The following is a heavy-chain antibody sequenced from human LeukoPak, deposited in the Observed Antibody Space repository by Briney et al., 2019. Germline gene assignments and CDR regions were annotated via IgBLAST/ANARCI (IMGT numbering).Heavy chain of an antibody. V-gene: IGHV1-69*05. CDR2: IIPIFGTA. D-gene: IGHD3-16*01. Sequence: SVKVSCKASGGTFSSYAISWVRQAPGQGREWMGGIIPIFGTANYVQKFQGRVTITTDESTSTAYMELSSLRSEDTAVYYCATVPEGVPDAFDIWGQGTMVTVSS. CDR3: ATVPEGVPDAFDI. J-gene: IGHJ3*02. CDR1: GGTFSSYA.